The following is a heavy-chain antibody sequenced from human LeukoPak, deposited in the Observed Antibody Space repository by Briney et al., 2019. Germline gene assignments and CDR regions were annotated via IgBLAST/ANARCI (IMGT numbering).Heavy chain of an antibody. CDR2: IYHSGKT. D-gene: IGHD6-13*01. CDR1: NGSISSRSFH. J-gene: IGHJ6*02. CDR3: ARQGASSWYTLYFYGMDV. Sequence: PSETLSLTCTVSNGSISSRSFHWGWIRQPPGKGLEWIGSIYHSGKTYYDPSLKSRVTMSVDTSKNQFSLKLTAVTAADTAVYYCARQGASSWYTLYFYGMDVWGQGTTVTVSS. V-gene: IGHV4-39*01.